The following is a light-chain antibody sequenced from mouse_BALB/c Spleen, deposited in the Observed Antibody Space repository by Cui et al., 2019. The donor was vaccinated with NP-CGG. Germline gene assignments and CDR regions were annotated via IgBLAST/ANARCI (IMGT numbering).Light chain of an antibody. V-gene: IGLV1*01. J-gene: IGLJ1*01. CDR3: ALWYSNHWV. CDR2: GTN. Sequence: AVVTQDSALTTSPGETVTFTCRSSTGAVTTSNYANWVQEKPDHLFTGLIGGTNNRVPGVPARFSGSLIGDKAALTITGAQTEDEAIYFCALWYSNHWVFGGGTKLTVL. CDR1: TGAVTTSNY.